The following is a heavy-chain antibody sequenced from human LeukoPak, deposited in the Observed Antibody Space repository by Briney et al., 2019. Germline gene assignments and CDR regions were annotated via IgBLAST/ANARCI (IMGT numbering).Heavy chain of an antibody. CDR1: GGTFSSYA. J-gene: IGHJ6*03. V-gene: IGHV1-69*05. CDR3: ARGLGRGYYTLGNYYYYMDV. Sequence: ASVKVSCKASGGTFSSYAISWVRQAPGQGLEWMGGIIPIFGTANYAQKFQGRVTMTRNTSISTAYMELSSLRSEDTAVYYCARGLGRGYYTLGNYYYYMDVWGKGTTVTISS. D-gene: IGHD3-3*01. CDR2: IIPIFGTA.